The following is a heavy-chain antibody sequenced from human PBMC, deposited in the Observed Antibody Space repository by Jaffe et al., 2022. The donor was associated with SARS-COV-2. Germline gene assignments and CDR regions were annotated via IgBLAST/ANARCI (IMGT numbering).Heavy chain of an antibody. CDR1: GFTFSSYA. CDR2: ISYDGSNK. D-gene: IGHD3-22*01. Sequence: QVQLVESGGGVVQPGRSLRLSCAASGFTFSSYAMHWVRQAPGKGLEWVAVISYDGSNKYYADSVKGRFTISRDNSKNTLYLQMNSLRAEDTAVYYCARGGDYYDSSGYYYDGVAFDIWGQGTMVTVSS. CDR3: ARGGDYYDSSGYYYDGVAFDI. J-gene: IGHJ3*02. V-gene: IGHV3-30-3*01.